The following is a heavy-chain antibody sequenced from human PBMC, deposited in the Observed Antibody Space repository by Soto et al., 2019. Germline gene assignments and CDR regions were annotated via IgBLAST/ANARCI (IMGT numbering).Heavy chain of an antibody. V-gene: IGHV3-23*01. CDR2: ISGSGGST. CDR3: AAGDCSSTSCPPPYYYYGMDV. D-gene: IGHD2-2*01. J-gene: IGHJ6*02. CDR1: GFTFSSYA. Sequence: GGSLRLSCAASGFTFSSYAMSWVRQAPGKGLEWVSAISGSGGSTYYADSVKGRFTISRDNSKNTLYLQMNSLRAEDTAVYYCAAGDCSSTSCPPPYYYYGMDVWGQGTTVTVSS.